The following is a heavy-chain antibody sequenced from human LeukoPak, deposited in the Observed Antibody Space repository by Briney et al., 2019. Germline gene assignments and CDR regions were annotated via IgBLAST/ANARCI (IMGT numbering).Heavy chain of an antibody. Sequence: KDGESLKISCKGSGYSFTSYWIGWVRQMPGKGLEWMGIIYPGDSDTRYSPSFQGQVTISADKSISTAYLQWSSLKASDTAMYYCARVLYSSNIAFYFDYWGQGTLVTVSS. J-gene: IGHJ4*02. CDR2: IYPGDSDT. D-gene: IGHD6-13*01. V-gene: IGHV5-51*01. CDR1: GYSFTSYW. CDR3: ARVLYSSNIAFYFDY.